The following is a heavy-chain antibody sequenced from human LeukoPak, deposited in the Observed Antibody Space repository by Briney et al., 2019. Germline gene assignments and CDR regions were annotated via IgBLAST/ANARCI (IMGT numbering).Heavy chain of an antibody. Sequence: PSETLSLTCTVSGGSISSYFWSWIRQPPGKGLEWIGYISHSGSTNYNPSLKSRVTISVDTSKNQFSLKLSSVTAADTAVYYCAREGGFYRPLDYSGQGTLVTVSS. J-gene: IGHJ4*02. CDR3: AREGGFYRPLDY. CDR1: GGSISSYF. CDR2: ISHSGST. D-gene: IGHD6-25*01. V-gene: IGHV4-59*12.